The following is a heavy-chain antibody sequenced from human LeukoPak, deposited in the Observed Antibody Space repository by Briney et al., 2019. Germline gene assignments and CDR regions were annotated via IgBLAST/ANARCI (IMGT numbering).Heavy chain of an antibody. Sequence: GGSLRLSCAASGFTFSSYAMHWVRQAPGKGLEYVPAISSDGGSTYYANSVKGRFTISRDNSKNTLYLQMGSLRADDMAVYYRASGGRGINYWGQGTLVTVSS. V-gene: IGHV3-64*01. CDR2: ISSDGGST. D-gene: IGHD3-16*01. CDR3: ASGGRGINY. CDR1: GFTFSSYA. J-gene: IGHJ4*02.